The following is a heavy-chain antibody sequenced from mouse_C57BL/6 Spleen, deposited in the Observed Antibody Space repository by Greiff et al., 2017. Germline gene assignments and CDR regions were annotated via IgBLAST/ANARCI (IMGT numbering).Heavy chain of an antibody. CDR2: IYPRSGNT. V-gene: IGHV1-81*01. CDR3: ARSTALKRAWLAY. Sequence: VQLQQSGAELARPGASVKLSCKASGYTFTSYGISWVKQRTGQGLEWIGEIYPRSGNTYYNEKFKGKATLTADKSSSTAYMELRSLTSEDSAVYFCARSTALKRAWLAYWGQGTLVTVSA. CDR1: GYTFTSYG. J-gene: IGHJ3*01. D-gene: IGHD1-3*01.